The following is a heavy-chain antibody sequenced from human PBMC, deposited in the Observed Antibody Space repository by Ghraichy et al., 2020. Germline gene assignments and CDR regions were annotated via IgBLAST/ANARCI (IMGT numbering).Heavy chain of an antibody. CDR1: GGSISSTSYY. CDR2: VYYTGST. D-gene: IGHD3-3*01. V-gene: IGHV4-39*07. Sequence: SETLSHTCTVSGGSISSTSYYWSWIRQPPGKGLDWIGSVYYTGSTHYNPSLRSRVTISADTSKQQFSLKLSSVTAADTAVYYCARDLSRYDFWSGYYRADYYYYGMDVWGHGTTVTVSS. CDR3: ARDLSRYDFWSGYYRADYYYYGMDV. J-gene: IGHJ6*02.